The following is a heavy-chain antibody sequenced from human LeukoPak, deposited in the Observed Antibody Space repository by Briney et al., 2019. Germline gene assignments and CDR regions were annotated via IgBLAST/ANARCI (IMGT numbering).Heavy chain of an antibody. Sequence: SETLSLTCTVSGGSISSSSYSWGWIRQPPGKGLEWIGSIYYSGATYYNPSLKSRVTISVDTSKIQFSLKLSSVAATDTAVYFCARLRFDFWSGYTHPYFDYWGQGTLVTVSS. V-gene: IGHV4-39*01. J-gene: IGHJ4*02. CDR2: IYYSGAT. D-gene: IGHD3-3*01. CDR1: GGSISSSSYS. CDR3: ARLRFDFWSGYTHPYFDY.